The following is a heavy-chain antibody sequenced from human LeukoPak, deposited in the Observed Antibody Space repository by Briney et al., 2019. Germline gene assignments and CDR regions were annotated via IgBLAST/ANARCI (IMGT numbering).Heavy chain of an antibody. CDR1: GFTFNTYW. Sequence: PGGSLRLSCAASGFTFNTYWMSWVRQAPGKGLEWVANIKQDGSERYSVESVKGRFTISRDNAKNSLYLQMNRLRAEDTAVYYCGRGYYGMDVWGQGTTVTVSS. CDR2: IKQDGSER. CDR3: GRGYYGMDV. J-gene: IGHJ6*02. V-gene: IGHV3-7*01.